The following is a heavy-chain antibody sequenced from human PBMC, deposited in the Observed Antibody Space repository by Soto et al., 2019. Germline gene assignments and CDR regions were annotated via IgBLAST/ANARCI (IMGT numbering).Heavy chain of an antibody. CDR1: GASISSGGYS. CDR2: IYRSGST. Sequence: QLQLQESGSGLVKPSQTLSLTCAVSGASISSGGYSWSWIRQPPGKGLEWIGYIYRSGSTYYNPSLKSRVTMSVERSKNQFSLKLSFVTAADTAVYYCAREKGGYDSMTGLPRGDPFDIWGQGTMVTVSS. J-gene: IGHJ3*02. CDR3: AREKGGYDSMTGLPRGDPFDI. D-gene: IGHD3-9*01. V-gene: IGHV4-30-2*01.